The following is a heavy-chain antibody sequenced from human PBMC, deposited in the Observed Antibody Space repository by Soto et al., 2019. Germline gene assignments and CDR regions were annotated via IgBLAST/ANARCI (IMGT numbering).Heavy chain of an antibody. CDR1: GFTFSRYG. D-gene: IGHD2-2*01. CDR3: ARDPSEGRVGDWFES. Sequence: GGSLRLSCAASGFTFSRYGMNWLRQAPGKGLEWVASISSSTSYVYYADSVKGRFSTSRDNAKNILYLEMYALRTEDTAVYYCARDPSEGRVGDWFESWGQGTLVTSPQ. V-gene: IGHV3-21*06. CDR2: ISSSTSYV. J-gene: IGHJ5*01.